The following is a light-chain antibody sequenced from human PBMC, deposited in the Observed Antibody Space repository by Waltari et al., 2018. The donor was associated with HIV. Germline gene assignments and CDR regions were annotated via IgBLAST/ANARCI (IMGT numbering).Light chain of an antibody. J-gene: IGKJ4*01. V-gene: IGKV3D-15*01. CDR1: QSLNGN. Sequence: TQSPGTLSMSPGNRVTLSCRASQSLNGNLAWYQQRPGQPPRLLIYDASTRATGIPGRFSGSGSGTQYTLTISSLQLDDFAVYYCQQYKTRGLLTFGGGTRV. CDR2: DAS. CDR3: QQYKTRGLLT.